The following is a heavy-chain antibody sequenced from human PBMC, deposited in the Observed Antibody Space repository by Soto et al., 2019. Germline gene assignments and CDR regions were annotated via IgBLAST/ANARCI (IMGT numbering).Heavy chain of an antibody. CDR1: GGTFSNYV. J-gene: IGHJ6*02. Sequence: QVQLVQSGTEVKKPGSSAKVSCKASGGTFSNYVISWVRHAPGLGLEWMGGIIPLFGTTDYAKTFQGRIATTAHESTTTVYMDLSSLRLEDTAVYFCEIDVGSGEVSVVCGPGTTVIVSS. CDR3: EIDVGSGEVSVV. D-gene: IGHD3-10*01. V-gene: IGHV1-69*01. CDR2: IIPLFGTT.